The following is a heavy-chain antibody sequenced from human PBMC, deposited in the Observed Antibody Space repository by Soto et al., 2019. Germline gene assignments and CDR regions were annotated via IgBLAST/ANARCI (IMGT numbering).Heavy chain of an antibody. J-gene: IGHJ4*01. CDR3: ATRLAALVLTPMLLY. CDR2: SSGSGAET. D-gene: IGHD2-21*02. Sequence: EVQLLESGGGLVQPGGSLRLSCAASGFTVGSYAMTWVRQAPGKGREWVCGSSGSGAETYYADSVKGRFTVSRDNSKNTLYLQLNSLRAEGTAFYYCATRLAALVLTPMLLYWGHGILVTVSS. CDR1: GFTVGSYA. V-gene: IGHV3-23*01.